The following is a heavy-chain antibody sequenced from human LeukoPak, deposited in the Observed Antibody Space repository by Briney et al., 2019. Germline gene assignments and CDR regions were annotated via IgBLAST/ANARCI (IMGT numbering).Heavy chain of an antibody. Sequence: PSETLSLTCAVYGGSFSGHYWSWIRQPAGKGLEWIGRIYTSGSTNCNPSLRSRVTMSVDTSKNQFSLKLSSVTAADTAVYYCARVGGGTYGYDAFDIWGQGTMVTVSS. CDR3: ARVGGGTYGYDAFDI. CDR1: GGSFSGHY. CDR2: IYTSGST. J-gene: IGHJ3*02. V-gene: IGHV4-59*10. D-gene: IGHD1-26*01.